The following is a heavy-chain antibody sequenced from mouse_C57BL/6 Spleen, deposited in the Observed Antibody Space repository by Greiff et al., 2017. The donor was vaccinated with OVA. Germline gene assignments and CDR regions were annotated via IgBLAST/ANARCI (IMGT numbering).Heavy chain of an antibody. Sequence: EVNLVESGGDLVKPGGSLKLSCAASGFTFSSYGMSWVRQTPDKRLEWVATISSGGSYTYYPDSVKGRFTLSRDNAKTTLYLQMSSLTSEDTAMYCCGRPGPYDCDAGSWFAYWGQGTLVTVSA. CDR3: GRPGPYDCDAGSWFAY. CDR1: GFTFSSYG. V-gene: IGHV5-6*01. CDR2: ISSGGSYT. D-gene: IGHD2-4*01. J-gene: IGHJ3*01.